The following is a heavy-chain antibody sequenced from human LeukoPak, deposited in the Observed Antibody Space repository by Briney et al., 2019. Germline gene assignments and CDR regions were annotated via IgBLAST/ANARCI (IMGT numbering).Heavy chain of an antibody. D-gene: IGHD3-16*01. CDR1: GGSISSSSYY. CDR2: IYYSGST. Sequence: PSETLSLTCTVSGGSISSSSYYWGWIRQPPGKGLEWIGSIYYSGSTYYNPSLKSRVTISVDTSKNQFSLKLSSVTAADTAVYYCARTPYDYVWGSYEFDYWGQGTLVTVSS. CDR3: ARTPYDYVWGSYEFDY. J-gene: IGHJ4*02. V-gene: IGHV4-39*07.